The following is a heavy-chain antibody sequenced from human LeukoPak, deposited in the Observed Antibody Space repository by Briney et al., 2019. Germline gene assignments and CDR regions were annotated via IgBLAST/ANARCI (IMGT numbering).Heavy chain of an antibody. CDR2: INWNGGNT. CDR3: AKDIEARGLIIIDY. CDR1: GFTFDDYG. V-gene: IGHV3-20*04. J-gene: IGHJ4*02. Sequence: PGGSLRLSCAASGFTFDDYGMSWVRQAPGKGLEWVSGINWNGGNTGYADSVKGRFTISRDNSKNSLYLQMDSLRTEDTALYYCAKDIEARGLIIIDYWGQGTLVTVSS. D-gene: IGHD3-10*01.